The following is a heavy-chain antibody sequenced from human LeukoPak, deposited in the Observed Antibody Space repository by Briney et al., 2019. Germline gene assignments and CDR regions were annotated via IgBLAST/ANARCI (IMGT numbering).Heavy chain of an antibody. CDR3: ATCNPYYYGSRNLKELDY. CDR1: GYTLTQLS. Sequence: ASVKVSCKVPGYTLTQLSLHWVRQAPGKGGAGMGGFYPEDGETIYAQKLQGRVTMTEDTSTDTAYMELSSLRSEDTAVYYCATCNPYYYGSRNLKELDYWGQGTLVTVSS. J-gene: IGHJ4*02. CDR2: FYPEDGET. V-gene: IGHV1-24*01. D-gene: IGHD3-10*01.